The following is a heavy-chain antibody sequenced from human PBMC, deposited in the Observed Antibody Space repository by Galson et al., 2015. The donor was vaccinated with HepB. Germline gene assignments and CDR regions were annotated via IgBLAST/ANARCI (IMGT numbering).Heavy chain of an antibody. CDR2: INPNSGGT. D-gene: IGHD1-26*01. CDR3: ARALSGSYSPFGY. V-gene: IGHV1-2*06. CDR1: GYTFTGYY. J-gene: IGHJ4*02. Sequence: SVKVSCKASGYTFTGYYMHWVRQAPGQGLEWMGRINPNSGGTNYAQKFQGRVTMTRDTSISTAYMELSRLRSDDTAVYYCARALSGSYSPFGYWGQGTLVTVSS.